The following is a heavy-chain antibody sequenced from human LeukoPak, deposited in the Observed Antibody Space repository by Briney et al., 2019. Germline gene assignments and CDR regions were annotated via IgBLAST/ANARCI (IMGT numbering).Heavy chain of an antibody. CDR1: GFTVSSNS. CDR3: ARDSPTRYYDSSGYPHNS. Sequence: GGSLRLSCAASGFTVSSNSMSWVRQAPGKGLEWVSVIYSGGRTYYVDSMKGRFTISRDNSKNTLYLQMNSLRAEDTAVYYCARDSPTRYYDSSGYPHNSWGPGTLVTVSS. V-gene: IGHV3-66*01. CDR2: IYSGGRT. D-gene: IGHD3-22*01. J-gene: IGHJ4*02.